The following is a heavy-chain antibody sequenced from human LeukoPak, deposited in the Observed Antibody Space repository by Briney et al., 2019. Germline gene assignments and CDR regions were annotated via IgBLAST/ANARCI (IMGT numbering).Heavy chain of an antibody. CDR1: GYTFTYYG. D-gene: IGHD5-18*01. CDR2: ISTNSGDT. V-gene: IGHV1-2*02. J-gene: IGHJ4*02. CDR3: AIEAGINSYDH. Sequence: EASVKVSCKASGYTFTYYGINWVRQAPGQGLECMGWISTNSGDTNYAQKLQGRVTMTSDTSISTAYMELSRLTSDDTAVYYLAIEAGINSYDHWGQRTLVTVSS.